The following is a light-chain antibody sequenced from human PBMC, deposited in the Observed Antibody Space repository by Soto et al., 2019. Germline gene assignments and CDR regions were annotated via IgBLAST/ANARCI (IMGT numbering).Light chain of an antibody. CDR1: QAISCA. CDR2: DAS. V-gene: IGKV1D-13*01. J-gene: IGKJ2*01. CDR3: QQFNDFPGT. Sequence: AIPLTQAPSSLSASVGDRVTISCRTSQAISCALAWYQQRPGKPPKLLLSDASSLESGVPSRFSGSGSGTGFTLTISSLQPEDFATYYCQQFNDFPGTFGQGTTLEIK.